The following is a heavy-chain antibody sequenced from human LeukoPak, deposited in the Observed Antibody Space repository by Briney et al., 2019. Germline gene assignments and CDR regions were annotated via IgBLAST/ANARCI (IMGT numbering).Heavy chain of an antibody. D-gene: IGHD5/OR15-5a*01. CDR1: GGSFSSYY. CDR3: ARLHLYGYMDY. CDR2: IYYSGST. J-gene: IGHJ4*02. Sequence: PSETLSLTCAVYGGSFSSYYWGWIRQPPGKGLEWIGSIYYSGSTYYNPSLKSRVTISVDTSKNQFSLKLSSVTAADTAVYYCARLHLYGYMDYWGQGTLVTVSS. V-gene: IGHV4-39*01.